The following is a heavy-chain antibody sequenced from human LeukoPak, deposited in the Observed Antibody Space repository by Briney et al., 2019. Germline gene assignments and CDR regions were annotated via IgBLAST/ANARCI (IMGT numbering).Heavy chain of an antibody. D-gene: IGHD2-15*01. CDR2: IRYDGSNK. V-gene: IGHV3-30*02. CDR1: GFTFSSYG. J-gene: IGHJ4*02. CDR3: ARARSGGSNPNLNDY. Sequence: GGSLRLSCAASGFTFSSYGMHWVRQAPGKGLEWVAFIRYDGSNKYYADSVKGRFTISRDNSKNTLYLQMNSLRAEDTAVYYCARARSGGSNPNLNDYWGQGTLVTVSS.